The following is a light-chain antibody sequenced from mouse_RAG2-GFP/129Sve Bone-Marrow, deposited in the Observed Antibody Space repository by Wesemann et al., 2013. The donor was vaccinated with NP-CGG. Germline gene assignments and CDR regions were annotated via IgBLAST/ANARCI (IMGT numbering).Light chain of an antibody. V-gene: IGKV6-20*01. Sequence: NIVMTQSPKSMSMSVGERVTLSCKASENVGTYVSWYQQKPEQSPKLLIYGASNRYTGVPDRFTGSGSATDFTLTISSVQAEDVAVLFLSAAFTHSSFTFGSGTKLE. CDR1: ENVGTY. CDR3: SAAFTHSSFT. J-gene: IGKJ4*01. CDR2: GAS.